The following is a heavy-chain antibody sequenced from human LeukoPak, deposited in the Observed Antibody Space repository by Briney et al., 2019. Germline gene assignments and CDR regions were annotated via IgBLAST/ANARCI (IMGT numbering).Heavy chain of an antibody. CDR1: GYTFTSYD. V-gene: IGHV1-8*01. CDR3: ARKFKAVAGTFFAY. D-gene: IGHD6-19*01. Sequence: ASVKVSCKASGYTFTSYDINWVRQATGQGLEWMGWMNPNSGNTGYAQKFQGRVTMTRDTSISTAYMELSSLRSEDTAVYYCARKFKAVAGTFFAYWGQGTLVTVSS. J-gene: IGHJ4*02. CDR2: MNPNSGNT.